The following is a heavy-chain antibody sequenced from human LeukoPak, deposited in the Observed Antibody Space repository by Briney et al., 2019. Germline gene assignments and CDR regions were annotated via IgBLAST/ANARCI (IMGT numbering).Heavy chain of an antibody. CDR3: GRGHYYAMDV. J-gene: IGHJ6*02. V-gene: IGHV3-74*01. Sequence: GGSLRLSCAVSGFTFSSYWMHWVRQGPGKGLVWVSRINSDGSNTTYADSVKGRFTISRENAKNTLYLQMNSLRAEDTAVYYCGRGHYYAMDVWGQGTTVTVSS. CDR2: INSDGSNT. CDR1: GFTFSSYW.